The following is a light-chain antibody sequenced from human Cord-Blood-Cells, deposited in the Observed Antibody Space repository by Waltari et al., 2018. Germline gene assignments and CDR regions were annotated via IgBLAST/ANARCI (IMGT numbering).Light chain of an antibody. J-gene: IGKJ1*01. CDR3: QQYNNWPRT. V-gene: IGKV3-15*01. CDR2: GAS. Sequence: EIVMTQSPATLSVSPGERATLSCRASQSVSSNLAWYHQKPGQAPRLLIYGASTRATGIPARFSGSWSGTEFTLTISSLQSEDFAVYYCQQYNNWPRTFGQGTKVEIK. CDR1: QSVSSN.